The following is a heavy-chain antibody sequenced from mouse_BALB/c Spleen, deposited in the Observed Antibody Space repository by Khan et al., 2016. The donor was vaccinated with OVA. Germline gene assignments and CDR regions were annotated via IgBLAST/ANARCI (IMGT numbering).Heavy chain of an antibody. Sequence: LVKTGASVKISCKTSGYSFTGYYMHWVKQSHGKSLEWIGYISCYNGATTYNQKFKGKATFTVDTSSSTAYMQFNSLTSEDSAVFDSARSHLRWVYAMDDWGQGTSVTVSS. J-gene: IGHJ4*01. D-gene: IGHD1-1*01. V-gene: IGHV1S34*01. CDR3: ARSHLRWVYAMDD. CDR1: GYSFTGYY. CDR2: ISCYNGAT.